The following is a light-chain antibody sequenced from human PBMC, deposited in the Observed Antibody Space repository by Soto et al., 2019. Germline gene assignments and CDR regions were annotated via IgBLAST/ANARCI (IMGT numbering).Light chain of an antibody. CDR1: SSDIGSYDH. CDR3: ISYTDRQSYL. Sequence: QSVLTQPASVSGSPGQSITISCSGTSSDIGSYDHVAWYQQFPGKSPKLIIYAVSDRPSGVSDRFSGSKSGISASLTISGLQTEDEADYYCISYTDRQSYLFGTAKKVTV. V-gene: IGLV2-14*03. CDR2: AVS. J-gene: IGLJ1*01.